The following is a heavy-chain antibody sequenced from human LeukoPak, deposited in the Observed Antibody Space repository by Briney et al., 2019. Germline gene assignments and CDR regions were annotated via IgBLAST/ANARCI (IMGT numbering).Heavy chain of an antibody. CDR3: AYGDYDC. Sequence: GGSLRLSCTASGFTFSTYAMNWVRQAPGKGLEWVSTISGSGGSTYYADSVKGRFTISRDNSKNTLYLQMNSLRAEDTAVYYCAYGDYDCWGQGTLVTVSS. CDR2: ISGSGGST. V-gene: IGHV3-23*01. J-gene: IGHJ4*02. D-gene: IGHD4-17*01. CDR1: GFTFSTYA.